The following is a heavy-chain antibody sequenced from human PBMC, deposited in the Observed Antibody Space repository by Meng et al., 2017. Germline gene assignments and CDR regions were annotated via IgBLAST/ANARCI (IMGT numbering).Heavy chain of an antibody. D-gene: IGHD5-18*01. V-gene: IGHV3-13*01. J-gene: IGHJ3*02. CDR3: ARGGCSYGLDAFDI. Sequence: GKSLKISCAASGFTFSSYDMHWVRQATGKGLEWVSAIGTAGDTYYPGSVKGRFTISRENAKNSLYLQMNSLRAGETAVYYCARGGCSYGLDAFDIWGQGTMVTVSS. CDR2: IGTAGDT. CDR1: GFTFSSYD.